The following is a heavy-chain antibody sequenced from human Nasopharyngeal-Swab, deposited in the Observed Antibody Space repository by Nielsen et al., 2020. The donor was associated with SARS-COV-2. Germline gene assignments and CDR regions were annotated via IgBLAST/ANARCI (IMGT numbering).Heavy chain of an antibody. CDR2: IIPIFGTA. J-gene: IGHJ5*02. V-gene: IGHV1-69*05. CDR3: ARGRGLRFLSPHWFDP. D-gene: IGHD3-3*01. Sequence: SVKVSCKASGGTFSSYAISWVRQAPGQGLEWMGGIIPIFGTANYAQKFQGRVTMTRDTSTSTVYMELSSLRSEDTAVYYCARGRGLRFLSPHWFDPWGQGTLVTVSS. CDR1: GGTFSSYA.